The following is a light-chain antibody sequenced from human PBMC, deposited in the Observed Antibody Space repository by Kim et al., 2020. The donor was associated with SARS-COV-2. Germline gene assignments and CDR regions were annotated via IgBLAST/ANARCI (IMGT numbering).Light chain of an antibody. J-gene: IGKJ1*01. CDR1: QSVSSN. Sequence: EIVMTQSPATLSVSPGERATLSCRASQSVSSNFAWYQQKPGQAPRLLIYGASTRATGIPARFSGSGSGTEFTLTISSLQSEDFAIYYCQRYNNWPPKLTFGQGTKVDIK. V-gene: IGKV3-15*01. CDR2: GAS. CDR3: QRYNNWPPKLT.